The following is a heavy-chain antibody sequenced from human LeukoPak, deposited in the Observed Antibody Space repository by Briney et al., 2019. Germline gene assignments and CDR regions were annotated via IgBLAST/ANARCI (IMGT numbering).Heavy chain of an antibody. J-gene: IGHJ4*02. V-gene: IGHV4-34*01. CDR3: AGETQLNYFDY. CDR2: INHSGST. D-gene: IGHD2-21*01. CDR1: GGSFSGYY. Sequence: SETLSLTCAVYGGSFSGYYWSWIRQPPGKGLEWIGEINHSGSTNYNPSLKSRVTISVYTSKNQFSLKLSSVTAADTAVYYCAGETQLNYFDYWGQGTLVTVSS.